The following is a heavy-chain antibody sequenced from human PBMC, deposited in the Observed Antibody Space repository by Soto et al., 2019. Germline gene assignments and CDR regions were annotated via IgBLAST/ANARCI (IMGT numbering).Heavy chain of an antibody. CDR1: GFTFSSYS. D-gene: IGHD3-10*01. Sequence: GGSLRLSCAASGFTFSSYSMNWVRQAPGKGLEWVSSISSSGSTIYYADSVKGRFTISRDNAKNSLYLQMNSLRAEDTAVYYCARARGLLWFGELLKNWFDPWGQGTLVTVSS. CDR2: ISSSGSTI. CDR3: ARARGLLWFGELLKNWFDP. V-gene: IGHV3-21*04. J-gene: IGHJ5*02.